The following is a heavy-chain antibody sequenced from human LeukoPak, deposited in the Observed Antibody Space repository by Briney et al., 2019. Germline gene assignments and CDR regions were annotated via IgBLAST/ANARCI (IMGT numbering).Heavy chain of an antibody. CDR2: FDPEDGEI. CDR3: ATKSYLEYFYYGMDV. V-gene: IGHV1-24*01. J-gene: IGHJ6*02. CDR1: GYTFRELA. Sequence: ASVKVLCKVSGYTFRELAMHWVRQGSGTGPEGMGGFDPEDGEIIYAQKFQGRVTMTEDASTDTAYMELSSLRSEDTAVYYCATKSYLEYFYYGMDVWGQGTTVNVSS. D-gene: IGHD1-26*01.